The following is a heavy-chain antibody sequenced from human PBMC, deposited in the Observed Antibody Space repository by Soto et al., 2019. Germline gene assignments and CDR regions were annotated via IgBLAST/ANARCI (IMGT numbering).Heavy chain of an antibody. CDR3: AREQRVVRNSSSRVEAFDI. D-gene: IGHD6-6*01. J-gene: IGHJ3*02. V-gene: IGHV4-31*03. CDR2: IYYSGST. CDR1: GGSISSGGYY. Sequence: SSETLSLTCTVSGGSISSGGYYWSWIRQHPGKGLEWIGYIYYSGSTYYNPSLKSRVTISVDTSKNQFSLKLSSVTAADTAVYYCAREQRVVRNSSSRVEAFDIWGQGTMVTVSS.